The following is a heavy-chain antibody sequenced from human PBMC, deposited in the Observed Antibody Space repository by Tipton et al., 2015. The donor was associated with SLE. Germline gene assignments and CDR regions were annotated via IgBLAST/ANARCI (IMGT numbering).Heavy chain of an antibody. V-gene: IGHV4-34*01. CDR2: INHSGST. CDR1: GGSFSGYY. J-gene: IGHJ3*02. Sequence: TLSLTCAVYGGSFSGYYWSWIRQPPGKGLEWIGEINHSGSTNYNPSLKSRLTILVDTSKNQFSLKLSSVTAADTAVYYCARGREYQLLYCAFDIWGQGTMVTVSS. D-gene: IGHD2-2*02. CDR3: ARGREYQLLYCAFDI.